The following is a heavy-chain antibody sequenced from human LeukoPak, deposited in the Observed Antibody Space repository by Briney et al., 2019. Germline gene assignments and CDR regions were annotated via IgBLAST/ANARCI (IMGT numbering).Heavy chain of an antibody. Sequence: SETLSLTCTVSGVSISTYYWSWIWQPPGPGPERVGYIYSCGTTNYNPSLKSRVTISIDTSKIEFYLKLTSVTAADTAVYYCAREANYYGSGSYFEGPFDHWGQGSLVIVSS. V-gene: IGHV4-59*01. CDR3: AREANYYGSGSYFEGPFDH. J-gene: IGHJ4*02. D-gene: IGHD3-10*01. CDR2: IYSCGTT. CDR1: GVSISTYY.